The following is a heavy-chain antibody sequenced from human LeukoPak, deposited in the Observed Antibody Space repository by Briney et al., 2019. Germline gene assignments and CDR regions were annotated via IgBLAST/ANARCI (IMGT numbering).Heavy chain of an antibody. Sequence: SETLSLTCTVSGYSIGTGYYWGWIRQPPGEGLEWIASIYHSGNSYYNPSLKSRVTISIDTSRNHFSLKLSSVTAADTALYYCARILSDSSRDWFDPWGQGALVTVSS. CDR2: IYHSGNS. J-gene: IGHJ5*02. D-gene: IGHD6-13*01. CDR1: GYSIGTGYY. V-gene: IGHV4-38-2*02. CDR3: ARILSDSSRDWFDP.